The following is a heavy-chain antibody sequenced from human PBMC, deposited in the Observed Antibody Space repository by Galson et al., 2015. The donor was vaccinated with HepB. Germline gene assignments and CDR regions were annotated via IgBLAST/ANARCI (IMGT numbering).Heavy chain of an antibody. V-gene: IGHV3-20*04. CDR2: INWNGDST. J-gene: IGHJ4*02. CDR3: TKRDRGAAFDY. D-gene: IGHD3-10*01. Sequence: SLRLSCAASGLSLDDYAMSWVRQAPGKGLEWVSAINWNGDSTGYADSVKGRFIISRDNAKNSLYLQMNSLRADDTAFYYCTKRDRGAAFDYWGQGTLVTVSS. CDR1: GLSLDDYA.